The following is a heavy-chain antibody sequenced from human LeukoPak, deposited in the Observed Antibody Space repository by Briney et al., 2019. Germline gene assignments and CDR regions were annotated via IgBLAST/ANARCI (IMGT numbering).Heavy chain of an antibody. CDR1: GDSISSYY. V-gene: IGHV4-4*07. CDR3: ARNRPHNWFDP. Sequence: SETLSLTCTVSGDSISSYYWSWIRQPAGKGLEWIGSIYYSGSTYYNPSLKSRVTISVDTSKNQFSLKLGSVTAADTAVYYCARNRPHNWFDPWGQGTLVTVSS. J-gene: IGHJ5*02. CDR2: IYYSGST.